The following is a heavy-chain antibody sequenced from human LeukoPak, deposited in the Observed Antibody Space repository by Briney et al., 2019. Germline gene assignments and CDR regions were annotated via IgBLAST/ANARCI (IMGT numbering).Heavy chain of an antibody. J-gene: IGHJ5*02. V-gene: IGHV3-33*01. CDR3: ARGGLGKPNIAAAGRRYNWFDP. D-gene: IGHD6-13*01. CDR1: GFTSSSYG. Sequence: GGSLRLSCAASGFTSSSYGMHWVRQAPGKGLEWVAVIWYDGSNKYYADSVKGRFTISRDNSKNTLYLQMNSLRAEDTAVYYCARGGLGKPNIAAAGRRYNWFDPWGQGTLVTVSS. CDR2: IWYDGSNK.